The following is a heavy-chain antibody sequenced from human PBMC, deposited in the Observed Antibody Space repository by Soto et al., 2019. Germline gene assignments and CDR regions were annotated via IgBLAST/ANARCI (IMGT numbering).Heavy chain of an antibody. CDR2: IYYSGGT. D-gene: IGHD3-16*01. J-gene: IGHJ6*03. CDR1: GGSIRGHY. CDR3: ARGPYYDLIWNYYYMDV. Sequence: QVQLQESGPGLVKPSETLSLSCTVSGGSIRGHYWSWVRQTPGQGLEWSGYIYYSGGTIYNPSLKSRVTISVDTSKNQFSLRLTSVTAADTAVYYCARGPYYDLIWNYYYMDVWGKGTTVTVSS. V-gene: IGHV4-59*08.